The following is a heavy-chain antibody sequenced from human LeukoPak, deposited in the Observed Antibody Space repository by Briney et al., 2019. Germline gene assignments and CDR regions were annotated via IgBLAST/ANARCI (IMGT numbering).Heavy chain of an antibody. Sequence: SETLSLTSTVSGGSMSNSYLTWVRQPAGKGLEWIGRMYVSGTTNYNPSLRSRVTMSIDSSNNQFSLRLGSVTAADTAVYYCARENYYDSSGYSEGMDVWGQGTTVTVS. CDR1: GGSMSNSY. J-gene: IGHJ6*02. V-gene: IGHV4-4*07. CDR3: ARENYYDSSGYSEGMDV. D-gene: IGHD3-22*01. CDR2: MYVSGTT.